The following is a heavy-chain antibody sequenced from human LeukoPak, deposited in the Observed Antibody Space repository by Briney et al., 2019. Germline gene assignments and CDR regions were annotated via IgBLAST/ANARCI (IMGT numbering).Heavy chain of an antibody. CDR1: GGSISSSSYY. CDR3: ARHLSSGRFDY. Sequence: SETLSLTCTVSGGSISSSSYYWGWIRQPPGKGLEWIGSIYYSGSTYYNPSLKSRVTISVDTSKNQFSLKQSSVTAADTAVYYCARHLSSGRFDYWGQGTLVTVSS. D-gene: IGHD3-16*02. J-gene: IGHJ4*02. CDR2: IYYSGST. V-gene: IGHV4-39*01.